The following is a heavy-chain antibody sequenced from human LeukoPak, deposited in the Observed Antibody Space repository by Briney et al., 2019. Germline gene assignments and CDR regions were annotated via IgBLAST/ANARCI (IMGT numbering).Heavy chain of an antibody. D-gene: IGHD3-3*01. V-gene: IGHV4-38-2*01. J-gene: IGHJ5*02. Sequence: SETLSLTCAVSGYSISRGYYLGWIRQPPGNGLEWIGSIYHSGSTYYNPSLKSRVTISVDTSKNQFSLKLSSVTAADTAVYYCARSSYYYDRYNWFDPSGQGTLVTVST. CDR2: IYHSGST. CDR3: ARSSYYYDRYNWFDP. CDR1: GYSISRGYY.